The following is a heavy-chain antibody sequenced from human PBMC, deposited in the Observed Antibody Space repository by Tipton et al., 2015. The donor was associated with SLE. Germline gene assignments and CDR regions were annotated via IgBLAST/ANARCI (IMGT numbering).Heavy chain of an antibody. Sequence: QLVQSGAEVKKPGASVKVSCKASGYTFTGYYMHWVRQAPGQGLEWMGWINPNSGGTNYAQKFQGRVTMTRDTSISTAYMELSRLRSDDTAVYYCARVLIGSCTNGVCYYWYFDLWGRGTLVTVSS. CDR3: ARVLIGSCTNGVCYYWYFDL. CDR1: GYTFTGYY. J-gene: IGHJ2*01. V-gene: IGHV1-2*02. D-gene: IGHD2-8*01. CDR2: INPNSGGT.